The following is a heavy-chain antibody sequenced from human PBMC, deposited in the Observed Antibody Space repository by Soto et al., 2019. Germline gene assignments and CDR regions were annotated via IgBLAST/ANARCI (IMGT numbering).Heavy chain of an antibody. Sequence: PSETLSLTCTVSGGSISSYYWSWIRQRPGKGLEWIGYISNSGSTNYNPSLESRVTISVDTSKNQFSLSLSSVTAADTARYYCATFPPVTSDYWGQGTLVTVSS. CDR2: ISNSGST. CDR1: GGSISSYY. CDR3: ATFPPVTSDY. D-gene: IGHD4-17*01. V-gene: IGHV4-59*13. J-gene: IGHJ4*02.